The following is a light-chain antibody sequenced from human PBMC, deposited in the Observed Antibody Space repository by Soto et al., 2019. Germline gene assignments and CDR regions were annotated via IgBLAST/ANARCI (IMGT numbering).Light chain of an antibody. CDR3: QQYYIYAT. V-gene: IGKV1-5*03. Sequence: DIQMTQSPSTLSASVGDRVTITCRASQTISNYLTWYQQRPGKAPKLLIYRSSILQNGVPSRFSGSGSVTEFTLNISSLQPDDFATYYCQQYYIYATFGQGTRVEI. CDR2: RSS. CDR1: QTISNY. J-gene: IGKJ1*01.